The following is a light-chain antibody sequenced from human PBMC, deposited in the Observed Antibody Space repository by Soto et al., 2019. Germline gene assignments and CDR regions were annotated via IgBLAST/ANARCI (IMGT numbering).Light chain of an antibody. J-gene: IGLJ7*01. CDR1: SSDVGGYDY. Sequence: QSVLTQPASVSGSPGQSIAISCTGTSSDVGGYDYVSWYQHHPGKAPKLMIYDVSNRPSGVSNRFSGSKSGNTASLTISGLQAEDEADYYCSSYTSSSVPVFGGGTQLTVL. CDR3: SSYTSSSVPV. CDR2: DVS. V-gene: IGLV2-14*03.